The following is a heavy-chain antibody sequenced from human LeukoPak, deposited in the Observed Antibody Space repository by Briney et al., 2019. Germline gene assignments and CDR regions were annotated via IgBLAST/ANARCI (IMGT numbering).Heavy chain of an antibody. D-gene: IGHD2-15*01. V-gene: IGHV3-30*18. CDR2: ISPDGSNK. CDR3: AKNPRDIVVVVAASFSGDYYFDY. Sequence: GGSLRLTCAASGFTFSTYGMHWVRQAPGKGLEWVAVISPDGSNKWYADSVKGRFTISRDNSKNTLYLQMNSLRAEDTAVYYCAKNPRDIVVVVAASFSGDYYFDYWGQGTLVTVSS. CDR1: GFTFSTYG. J-gene: IGHJ4*02.